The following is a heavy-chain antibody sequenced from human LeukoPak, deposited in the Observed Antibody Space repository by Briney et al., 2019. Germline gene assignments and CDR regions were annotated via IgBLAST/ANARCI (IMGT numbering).Heavy chain of an antibody. CDR1: GYTFTSYD. Sequence: SVKVSCKASGYTFTSYDINWVQQAPGQGLEWMGGIIPMFGTANHAQKLQGRVTITADESTSTAYMELSSLRSDDTAVYYCARSNYYGSGSRRNYYYYYIDVWGKGTTVTISS. J-gene: IGHJ6*03. V-gene: IGHV1-69*13. CDR2: IIPMFGTA. D-gene: IGHD3-10*01. CDR3: ARSNYYGSGSRRNYYYYYIDV.